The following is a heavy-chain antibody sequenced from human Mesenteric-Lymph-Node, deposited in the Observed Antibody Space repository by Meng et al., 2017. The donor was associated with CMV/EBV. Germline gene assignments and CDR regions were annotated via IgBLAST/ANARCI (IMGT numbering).Heavy chain of an antibody. CDR2: ISGSGGGT. CDR3: ARDPRPIHYYYGMDV. D-gene: IGHD2-21*01. V-gene: IGHV3-23*01. Sequence: GESLKISCAASGFTFSSYAMNWVRQAPGKGLDWVSGISGSGGGTYFADSVKGRFTISRDNAKNSLYLQMNSLRAKDTAVYYCARDPRPIHYYYGMDVWGQGTTVTVSS. J-gene: IGHJ6*02. CDR1: GFTFSSYA.